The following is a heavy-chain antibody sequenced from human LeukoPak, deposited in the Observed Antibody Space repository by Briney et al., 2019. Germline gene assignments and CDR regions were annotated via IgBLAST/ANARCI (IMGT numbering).Heavy chain of an antibody. CDR2: IYSGGST. J-gene: IGHJ6*02. Sequence: GGSLRLSCAASGFTVSSNYMSWVRQAPGKGLEWVSLIYSGGSTYYADSVQGRFTISRDNSKNTLYLQLNSLRAGDTAVYYCASRDKGYYYGMDVWGQGTTVTVSS. CDR1: GFTVSSNY. D-gene: IGHD5-24*01. V-gene: IGHV3-66*01. CDR3: ASRDKGYYYGMDV.